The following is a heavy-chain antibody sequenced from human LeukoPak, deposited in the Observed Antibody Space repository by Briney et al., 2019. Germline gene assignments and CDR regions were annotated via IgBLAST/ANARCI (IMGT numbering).Heavy chain of an antibody. Sequence: QPGGSLRLSCAASGFTFSVYWMHWVLQAPGRGLVWVSLINSDGSSTRYADSVKGRFTISRDNAKNTLYLQMNSLRAEDTAVYYCARGKAVAGTFSWFDPWGQGTLVTVSS. CDR3: ARGKAVAGTFSWFDP. J-gene: IGHJ5*02. V-gene: IGHV3-74*01. CDR2: INSDGSST. D-gene: IGHD6-19*01. CDR1: GFTFSVYW.